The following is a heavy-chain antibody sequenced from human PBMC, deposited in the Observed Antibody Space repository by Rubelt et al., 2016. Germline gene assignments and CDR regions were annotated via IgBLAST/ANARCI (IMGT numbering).Heavy chain of an antibody. CDR1: GFTFSSYA. D-gene: IGHD3-22*01. J-gene: IGHJ4*02. CDR3: AEDFIISSGYKNDY. V-gene: IGHV3-23*01. CDR2: ISGSGGST. Sequence: EVQLLESGGGLVQPGGSLRLSCAASGFTFSSYAMSWVRQAPGKGLEWVSAISGSGGSTYYADSVRGRFTNSRDKSKSTLYLQMNSLRAEDTAVYYCAEDFIISSGYKNDYWGQGTLVTVSS.